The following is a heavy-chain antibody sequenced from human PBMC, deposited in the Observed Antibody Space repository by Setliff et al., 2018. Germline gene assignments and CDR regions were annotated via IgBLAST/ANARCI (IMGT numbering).Heavy chain of an antibody. V-gene: IGHV1-69*13. J-gene: IGHJ4*02. D-gene: IGHD3-9*01. Sequence: ASVKVSCKASGGTFSRYAISWVRQAPGQGLEWMGGIIPIFGTANYAHKFQGRVTITADESTSTAYMELSSLRSEDTAVYYCATGSPLRYFDWSPGGYWGQGTLVTVSS. CDR2: IIPIFGTA. CDR1: GGTFSRYA. CDR3: ATGSPLRYFDWSPGGY.